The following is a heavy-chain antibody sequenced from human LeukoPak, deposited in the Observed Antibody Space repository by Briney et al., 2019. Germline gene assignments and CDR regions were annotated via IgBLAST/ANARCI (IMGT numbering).Heavy chain of an antibody. CDR2: IFSGGDT. Sequence: GGSLRLSCAASGLTVSSNFMTWVRQAPGKGLDWVSVIFSGGDTYYADSVKGRFIISRDNSKNTLYLQMNSLRAEDTAVYYCAEPEGGYYDIRPDWGQGTLVTVSS. CDR1: GLTVSSNF. CDR3: AEPEGGYYDIRPD. D-gene: IGHD3-22*01. V-gene: IGHV3-53*01. J-gene: IGHJ4*02.